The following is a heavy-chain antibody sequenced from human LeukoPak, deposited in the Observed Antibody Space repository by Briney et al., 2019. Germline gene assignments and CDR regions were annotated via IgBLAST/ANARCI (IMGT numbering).Heavy chain of an antibody. CDR3: ARDQLTRGYSLNYYYGMDA. D-gene: IGHD5-18*01. J-gene: IGHJ6*02. V-gene: IGHV1-2*04. CDR1: GYTFTGYY. Sequence: ASVKVSCKASGYTFTGYYMHWVRQAPGQGLEWMGWINPNSGGTNYAQKFQGWVTMTRDTSISTAYMELSRLRSDDTAVYYCARDQLTRGYSLNYYYGMDAWGQGTTVTVSS. CDR2: INPNSGGT.